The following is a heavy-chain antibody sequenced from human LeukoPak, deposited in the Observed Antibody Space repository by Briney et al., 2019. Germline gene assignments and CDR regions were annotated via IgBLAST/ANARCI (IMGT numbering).Heavy chain of an antibody. D-gene: IGHD2-2*01. J-gene: IGHJ5*02. CDR2: IWYDGSNK. CDR3: ARDNQPYCSSTSCYAGAHWFDP. V-gene: IGHV3-33*01. Sequence: GGSLRLSCAASGFTLSSYGMHWVRQAPGKGLEWVAVIWYDGSNKYYADSVKGRFTISRDNSKNTLYLQMNSLRAEDTAVYYCARDNQPYCSSTSCYAGAHWFDPWGQGTLVTVSS. CDR1: GFTLSSYG.